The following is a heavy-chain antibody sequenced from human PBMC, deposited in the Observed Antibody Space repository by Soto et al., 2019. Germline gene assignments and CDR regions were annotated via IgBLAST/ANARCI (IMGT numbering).Heavy chain of an antibody. J-gene: IGHJ4*02. D-gene: IGHD2-2*01. V-gene: IGHV3-23*01. CDR2: ISGSGGST. CDR1: GFSFSAFS. Sequence: GSLRLSCASSGFSFSAFSMNWVRQAPGKGLEWVSAISGSGGSTYYADSVKGRFTISRDNSKNTLYLQMKSLRAEDTAVYYCAKLAGYCSSTSCSTGLFDYWGQGTLVTVSS. CDR3: AKLAGYCSSTSCSTGLFDY.